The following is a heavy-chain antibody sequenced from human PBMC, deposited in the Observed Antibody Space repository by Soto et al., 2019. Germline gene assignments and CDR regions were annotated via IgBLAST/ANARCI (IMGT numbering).Heavy chain of an antibody. CDR1: GYTFTSYD. Sequence: QVQLVQSGAEVKKPGASVKVSCKASGYTFTSYDINWVRQATGQGLEWMGWMNPNSGNTGYAQKFQGRVTMTRNTSIRTDYMELSSLRSEDTAVYYCVRAKPRGMRYCNWFDPWGQGTLVTVSS. CDR3: VRAKPRGMRYCNWFDP. CDR2: MNPNSGNT. D-gene: IGHD2-8*01. V-gene: IGHV1-8*01. J-gene: IGHJ5*02.